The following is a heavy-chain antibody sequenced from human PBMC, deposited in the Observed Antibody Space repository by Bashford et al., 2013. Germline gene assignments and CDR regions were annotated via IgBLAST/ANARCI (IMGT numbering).Heavy chain of an antibody. V-gene: IGHV1-18*01. Sequence: WVRQAPGQGLEWMGWINPNSGGTNYAQKFQGRVTMTTDTSTSTAYMELRSLRSDDTAVYYCARDSVYDYIWGSYRLDAFDIWGQGTMVTVSS. CDR3: ARDSVYDYIWGSYRLDAFDI. J-gene: IGHJ3*02. D-gene: IGHD3-16*02. CDR2: INPNSGGT.